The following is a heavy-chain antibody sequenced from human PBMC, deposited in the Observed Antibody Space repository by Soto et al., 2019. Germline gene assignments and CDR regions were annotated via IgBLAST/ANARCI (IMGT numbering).Heavy chain of an antibody. Sequence: SETLSLTCTVSGDSINSAAYYWSWIRQHPGNGLEWIGYIYYRGDTYYNPSLNGRATISLDTSKNQFSLNLRSVTAADTAVYYCARDPGYYGGYNWFDPWGQGTLVTVSS. CDR1: GDSINSAAYY. J-gene: IGHJ5*02. CDR3: ARDPGYYGGYNWFDP. D-gene: IGHD3-3*01. V-gene: IGHV4-31*03. CDR2: IYYRGDT.